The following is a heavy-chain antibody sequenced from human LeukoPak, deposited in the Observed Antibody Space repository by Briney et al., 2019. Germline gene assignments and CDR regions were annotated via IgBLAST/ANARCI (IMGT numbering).Heavy chain of an antibody. D-gene: IGHD3-22*01. CDR2: ISSSSSTI. V-gene: IGHV3-48*01. CDR3: ARLRPPSSGYYYAFDY. Sequence: PGGSLRLSCAASGFTFTGYAMTWVRQAPGKGLEWVSYISSSSSTIYYADSVKGRFTISRDNAKNSLYLQMNSLRAEDTAVYYCARLRPPSSGYYYAFDYWGQGTLVTVSS. CDR1: GFTFTGYA. J-gene: IGHJ4*02.